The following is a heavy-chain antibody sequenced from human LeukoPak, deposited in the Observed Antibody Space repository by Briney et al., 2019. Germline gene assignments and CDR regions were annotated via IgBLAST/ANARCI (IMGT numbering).Heavy chain of an antibody. V-gene: IGHV3-23*01. CDR3: AKSRGDGPTPHYFDY. Sequence: GGSLRLSCAASGFTFSSYAMSWVRQAPGKGLEWVSAISGSGGSTYYADSVKGRFTISRDNSKNTLYLQTNSLRAEDTAVYYCAKSRGDGPTPHYFDYWGQGTLVTVSS. CDR1: GFTFSSYA. D-gene: IGHD2-21*02. CDR2: ISGSGGST. J-gene: IGHJ4*02.